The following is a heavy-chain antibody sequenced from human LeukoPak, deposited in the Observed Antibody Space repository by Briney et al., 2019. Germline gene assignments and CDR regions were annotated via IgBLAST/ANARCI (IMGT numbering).Heavy chain of an antibody. CDR2: ITDSGSTI. CDR1: GFTFSSYT. D-gene: IGHD6-6*01. Sequence: GGSLRLSCAASGFTFSSYTMNWVRQAPGKGLEWVSSITDSGSTIYYADSVKGRFTISRDNAKNSLYLQMNSLRAEDTAVYYCARSSRLTFDYWGQGTLVTVSS. V-gene: IGHV3-48*04. J-gene: IGHJ4*02. CDR3: ARSSRLTFDY.